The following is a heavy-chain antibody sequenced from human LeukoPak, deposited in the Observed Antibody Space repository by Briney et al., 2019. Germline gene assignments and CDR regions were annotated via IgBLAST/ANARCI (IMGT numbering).Heavy chain of an antibody. CDR2: ISAYNGNT. CDR3: ARGRSGYDKFDY. Sequence: ASVTVSCKASGYTFTSYGISWVRQAPGQGLEWMGWISAYNGNTNYAQKLQGRVTMNTDTSTRTAYMDLRSLRSDDTAVYYCARGRSGYDKFDYWGQGTLVTVSS. V-gene: IGHV1-18*01. D-gene: IGHD5-12*01. CDR1: GYTFTSYG. J-gene: IGHJ4*02.